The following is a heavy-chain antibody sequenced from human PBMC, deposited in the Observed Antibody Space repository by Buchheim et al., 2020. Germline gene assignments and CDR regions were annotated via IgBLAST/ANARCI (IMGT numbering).Heavy chain of an antibody. CDR3: AKGPPLESRTFDY. J-gene: IGHJ4*02. CDR1: GFTFSSNA. Sequence: EVQLSESGGGLVQSGGSLRLSCAVSGFTFSSNAMSWVRQAPGKGLEWVSAISGSGVNTYYADSVKGRFTISRDNSKNTLYLQLNSLRAEDTAVYYCAKGPPLESRTFDYWGQGTL. CDR2: ISGSGVNT. D-gene: IGHD2-2*01. V-gene: IGHV3-23*01.